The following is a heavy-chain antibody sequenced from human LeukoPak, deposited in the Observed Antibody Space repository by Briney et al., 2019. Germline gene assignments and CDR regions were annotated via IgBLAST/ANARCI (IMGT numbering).Heavy chain of an antibody. V-gene: IGHV3-7*01. CDR3: AREWQGGIAAAGTRIEGDY. CDR2: IKQDGSEK. Sequence: GGSLRLSCAVSGFSVSGYWMTWVRQAPGKGLEWAANIKQDGSEKNYVDSVKGGFTISRDNAENSLFLQMNSLRVEDTAVYYCAREWQGGIAAAGTRIEGDYWGQGTLVAVSS. CDR1: GFSVSGYW. D-gene: IGHD6-13*01. J-gene: IGHJ4*02.